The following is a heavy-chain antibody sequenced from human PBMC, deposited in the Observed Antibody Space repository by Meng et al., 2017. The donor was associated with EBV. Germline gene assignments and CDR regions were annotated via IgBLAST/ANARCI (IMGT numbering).Heavy chain of an antibody. J-gene: IGHJ4*02. CDR1: GGSLTDYY. CDR3: ARVGYSVHDVSFEDF. Sequence: QVLLRQWGAGLLKPSETLSLSCAVYGGSLTDYYWSWIRQAPGKSLEWIGEVSHSGRTRYNPSLKSRVSMSADVSKKQFSLKMKSVTAADTGVYFCARVGYSVHDVSFEDFWGQGTLVTVAS. V-gene: IGHV4-34*01. CDR2: VSHSGRT. D-gene: IGHD5/OR15-5a*01.